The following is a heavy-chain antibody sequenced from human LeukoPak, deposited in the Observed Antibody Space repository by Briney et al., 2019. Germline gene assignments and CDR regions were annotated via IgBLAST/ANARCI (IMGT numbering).Heavy chain of an antibody. J-gene: IGHJ4*02. CDR3: AKDFVYGSRFPRPLDY. CDR1: GFTFSNYG. V-gene: IGHV3-23*01. Sequence: GGSLRLSCAASGFTFSNYGMTWVRQAPGRGLEWVSGISNGGTNTYYTDSVKGRFTISRDNSRNTLYLQMNSLRADDTARYYCAKDFVYGSRFPRPLDYWGQGTLVTVSS. CDR2: ISNGGTNT. D-gene: IGHD3-3*01.